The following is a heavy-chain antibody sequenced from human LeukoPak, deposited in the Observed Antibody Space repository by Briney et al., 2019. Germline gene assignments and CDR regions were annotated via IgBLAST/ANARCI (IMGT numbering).Heavy chain of an antibody. J-gene: IGHJ6*03. CDR2: ISAYNGNT. D-gene: IGHD3-9*01. V-gene: IGHV1-18*01. CDR3: ARARYYDILTGPNMDV. CDR1: GYTFTSYD. Sequence: ASVKVSCKASGYTFTSYDISWVRQAPGQGLEWMGWISAYNGNTNYAQKLQGRVTMTTDTSTSTAYMELRSLRSDDTAVYYCARARYYDILTGPNMDVWGKGTTVTVSS.